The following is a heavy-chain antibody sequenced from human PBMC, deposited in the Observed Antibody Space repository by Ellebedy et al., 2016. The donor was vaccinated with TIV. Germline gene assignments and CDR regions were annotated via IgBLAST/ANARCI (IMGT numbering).Heavy chain of an antibody. CDR2: IYSNGGT. CDR1: GGSINNYY. CDR3: ARSPSPSIWPFDY. V-gene: IGHV4-59*08. D-gene: IGHD3-10*01. Sequence: MPSETLSLTCTVSGGSINNYYWTWIRQPPGKGLEWVGHIYSNGGTDYNPSLKSRVTISLETSKNQFSLRLYSVTAADTAVYYCARSPSPSIWPFDYWGQGTLVAVSS. J-gene: IGHJ4*02.